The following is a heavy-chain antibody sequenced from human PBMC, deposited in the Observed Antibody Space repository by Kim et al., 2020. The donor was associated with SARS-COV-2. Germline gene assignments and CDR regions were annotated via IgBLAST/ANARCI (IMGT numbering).Heavy chain of an antibody. J-gene: IGHJ5*02. CDR1: GGSISSYY. CDR2: IYTSGST. D-gene: IGHD3-9*01. CDR3: ARDGIRYFDWSNNWVDA. V-gene: IGHV4-4*07. Sequence: SETLSLTCTVSGGSISSYYWSWIRQPAGKGLEWIGRIYTSGSTNYNPSLKSRVTMSVDTSKNQFSLKLSSVTAADTAVYYCARDGIRYFDWSNNWVDAWGQGTLVTVSS.